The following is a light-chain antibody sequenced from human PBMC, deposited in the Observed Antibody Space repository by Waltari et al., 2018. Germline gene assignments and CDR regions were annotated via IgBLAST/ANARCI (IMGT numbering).Light chain of an antibody. CDR2: NNN. CDR1: SSNIGSKT. J-gene: IGLJ3*02. Sequence: QSVVTQSPSASGPPGQRVTISCSGSSSNIGSKTVNWYQHLPGTAPKLLIHNNNQRPSGVPDRFSGSKSDTSASLAIIGLQSEDEAEYYCAVWDDSLNGWMFGGGTKLTVL. CDR3: AVWDDSLNGWM. V-gene: IGLV1-44*01.